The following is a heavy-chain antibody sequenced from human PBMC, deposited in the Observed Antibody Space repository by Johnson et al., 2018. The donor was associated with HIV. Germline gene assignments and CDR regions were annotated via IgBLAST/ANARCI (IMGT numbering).Heavy chain of an antibody. J-gene: IGHJ3*02. CDR1: GFTFSNYW. CDR2: INQDGSEK. D-gene: IGHD1-1*01. CDR3: ARVLPLGYAFDI. Sequence: VQLVESGGGLVQPGGSLRLSCAASGFTFSNYWMTWVRQAPGKGLEWVANINQDGSEKYYVDSVKGRFTISRDNAKNSLFLHMNSLRAEDTAVYYCARVLPLGYAFDIWGQGTMVTVSS. V-gene: IGHV3-7*05.